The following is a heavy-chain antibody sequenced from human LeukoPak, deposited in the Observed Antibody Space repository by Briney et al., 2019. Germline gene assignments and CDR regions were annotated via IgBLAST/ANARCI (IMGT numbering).Heavy chain of an antibody. CDR3: ARVKVSPYYYDSSVPLDY. J-gene: IGHJ4*02. Sequence: GGSLRLSCAASGFTFSSHSMNWVRQAPGKGLEWVSYISSSGSTIYYADSVKGRFTISRDNAKNSLYLQMNSLRAEDTAVYYCARVKVSPYYYDSSVPLDYWGQGTLVTVSS. CDR2: ISSSGSTI. V-gene: IGHV3-48*04. CDR1: GFTFSSHS. D-gene: IGHD3-22*01.